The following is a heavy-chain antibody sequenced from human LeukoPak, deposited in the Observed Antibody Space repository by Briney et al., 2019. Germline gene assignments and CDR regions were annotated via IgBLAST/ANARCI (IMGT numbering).Heavy chain of an antibody. CDR2: INPNSGGT. Sequence: ASVKVSCKASGYTFTGYYMHWVRQAPGQGLEWMRWINPNSGGTNYAQKFQGRVTMTRDTSISTAYMELSRLRSDDTAVYYCARAPEWAYDSSGLDYWGQGTLVTVSS. V-gene: IGHV1-2*02. CDR1: GYTFTGYY. J-gene: IGHJ4*02. D-gene: IGHD3-22*01. CDR3: ARAPEWAYDSSGLDY.